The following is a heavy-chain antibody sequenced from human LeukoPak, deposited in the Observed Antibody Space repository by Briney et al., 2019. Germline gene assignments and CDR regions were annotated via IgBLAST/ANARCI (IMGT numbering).Heavy chain of an antibody. CDR2: IRYDGSNK. J-gene: IGHJ4*02. V-gene: IGHV3-30*02. Sequence: PGGSLRLSCAASGFTFSSYGMHWVRQAPGKGLEWVAFIRYDGSNKYYADSVKGRFTISRDNSKNTLYLQMNSLRSEDTAVYYCARGVRYSYGFWGQGTLVTVSS. CDR3: ARGVRYSYGF. CDR1: GFTFSSYG. D-gene: IGHD5-18*01.